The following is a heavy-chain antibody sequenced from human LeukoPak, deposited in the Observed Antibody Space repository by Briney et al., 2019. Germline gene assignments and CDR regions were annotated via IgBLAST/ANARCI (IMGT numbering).Heavy chain of an antibody. Sequence: PSETLSLTCAVYGGSFSGYHWSWIRQPPGKGLEWIGEINHSGSTNYNPSLKSRVTISVDTSKNQFSLKLSSVTAADTAVYYCARAMIVVVPLNDAFDIWGQGTMVTVSS. CDR1: GGSFSGYH. V-gene: IGHV4-34*01. CDR2: INHSGST. CDR3: ARAMIVVVPLNDAFDI. J-gene: IGHJ3*02. D-gene: IGHD3-22*01.